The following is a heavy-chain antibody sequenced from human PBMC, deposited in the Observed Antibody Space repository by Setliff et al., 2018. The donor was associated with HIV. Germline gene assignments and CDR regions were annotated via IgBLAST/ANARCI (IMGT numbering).Heavy chain of an antibody. CDR1: GFMIGNYG. J-gene: IGHJ6*04. CDR2: ISWDSANL. CDR3: VKDGAAARTYHHFMQI. V-gene: IGHV3-9*01. D-gene: IGHD6-25*01. Sequence: SLKLSCAASGFMIGNYGLHWVRQTPGKGLEWVASISWDSANLGYADSVKGRFIISRDNTKASLYLQMNSLRPDDTGVYYCVKDGAAARTYHHFMQIWGNGTTVTVSS.